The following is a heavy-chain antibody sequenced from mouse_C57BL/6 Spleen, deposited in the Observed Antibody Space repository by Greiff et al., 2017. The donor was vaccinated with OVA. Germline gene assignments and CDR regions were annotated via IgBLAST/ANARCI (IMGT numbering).Heavy chain of an antibody. CDR1: GYTFTDYY. Sequence: QVQLKESGAELVRPGASVKLSCKASGYTFTDYYINWVQQRPGQGLEWIARIYPGSGNTYYNEKFKGKATLTAEKSSSTAYMQLSSLTSEDSAVYFCATYSNSLYYAMDYWGQGTSVTVSS. V-gene: IGHV1-76*01. CDR3: ATYSNSLYYAMDY. D-gene: IGHD2-5*01. CDR2: IYPGSGNT. J-gene: IGHJ4*01.